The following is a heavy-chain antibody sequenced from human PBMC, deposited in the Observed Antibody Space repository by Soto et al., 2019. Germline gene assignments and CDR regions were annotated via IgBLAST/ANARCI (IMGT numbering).Heavy chain of an antibody. CDR2: IYPGDPDT. Sequence: GESLKISCKGSGYSFTSYWIGWVRQMPGKVLEWMGIIYPGDPDTRYSPSFQGQVTTSADKSISTAYLQWSSLKASDTAMYYCAREAYYYGSGSYYKGGYYGMDVWGQGXTVTVYS. D-gene: IGHD3-10*01. V-gene: IGHV5-51*01. CDR3: AREAYYYGSGSYYKGGYYGMDV. CDR1: GYSFTSYW. J-gene: IGHJ6*02.